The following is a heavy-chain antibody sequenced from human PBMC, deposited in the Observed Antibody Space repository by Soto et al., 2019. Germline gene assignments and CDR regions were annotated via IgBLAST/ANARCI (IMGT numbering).Heavy chain of an antibody. CDR3: ARGITIFGVVPG. CDR1: GYTFTSYD. V-gene: IGHV1-8*01. J-gene: IGHJ4*02. Sequence: ASVKVSCKASGYTFTSYDINWVRQATGQGLEWMGWMNPNSGNTGYAQEFQGRVTMTRNTSISTAYMELSSLRSEDTAVYYCARGITIFGVVPGWGQGTLVTISS. CDR2: MNPNSGNT. D-gene: IGHD3-3*01.